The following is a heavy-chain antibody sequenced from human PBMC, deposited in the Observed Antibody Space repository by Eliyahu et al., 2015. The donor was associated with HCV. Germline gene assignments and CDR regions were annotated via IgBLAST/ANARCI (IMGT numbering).Heavy chain of an antibody. Sequence: QVTLRESGPALVKPTQTLTLTCTFSGFSLSTSGMCVSWIRQPPGKALEWLARIDWDDDKYYSTSLKTRLTISKDTSKNQVVLTMTNMDPVDTATYYCARIRVTGTTTPFDYWGQGTLVTVSS. V-gene: IGHV2-70*15. D-gene: IGHD1-7*01. CDR3: ARIRVTGTTTPFDY. CDR2: IDWDDDK. J-gene: IGHJ4*02. CDR1: GFSLSTSGMC.